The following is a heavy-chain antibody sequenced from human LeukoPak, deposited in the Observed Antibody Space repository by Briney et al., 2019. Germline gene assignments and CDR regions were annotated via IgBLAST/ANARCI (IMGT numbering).Heavy chain of an antibody. CDR2: ISAYNGNT. Sequence: ASVKVSCKASGYTFTGSYLHWVRQAPGQGLEWMGWISAYNGNTHYAQNPQGRVTMTTDTSTSTAYMELRRLRSDDTAVYYCARDDRSVDTAMSFQSWGQGTLVTVSS. J-gene: IGHJ1*01. D-gene: IGHD5-18*01. CDR3: ARDDRSVDTAMSFQS. CDR1: GYTFTGSY. V-gene: IGHV1-18*04.